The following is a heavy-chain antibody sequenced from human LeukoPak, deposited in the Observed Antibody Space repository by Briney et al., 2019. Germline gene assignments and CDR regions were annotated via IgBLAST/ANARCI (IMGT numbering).Heavy chain of an antibody. V-gene: IGHV4-39*07. CDR2: IYYSGST. Sequence: SETLSLTCTVSGGSISSSSYYWGWIRQPPGKGLEWIGSIYYSGSTYYNPSLKSRVTISVDTSKNQFSLKLSSVTAADTAVYYCARVIVGAKPDAFDIWGQGTMVTVSS. CDR1: GGSISSSSYY. CDR3: ARVIVGAKPDAFDI. J-gene: IGHJ3*02. D-gene: IGHD1-26*01.